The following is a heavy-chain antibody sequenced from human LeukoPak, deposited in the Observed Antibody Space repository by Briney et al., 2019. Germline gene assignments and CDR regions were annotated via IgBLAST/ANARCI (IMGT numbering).Heavy chain of an antibody. D-gene: IGHD6-13*01. V-gene: IGHV3-11*01. CDR2: ISRGGSTT. Sequence: GGSLRLSCAASGFTFSDSYMSWIRQAPGKGLEWVSYISRGGSTTYYADSVKGRFTISRDNAKNSLYLQMNSLRAEDTAVYYCVRGVLISSSWYNDLWGQGTMVTVSS. J-gene: IGHJ3*01. CDR3: VRGVLISSSWYNDL. CDR1: GFTFSDSY.